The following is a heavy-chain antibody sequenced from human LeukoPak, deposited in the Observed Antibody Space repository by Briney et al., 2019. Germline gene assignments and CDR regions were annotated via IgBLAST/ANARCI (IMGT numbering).Heavy chain of an antibody. CDR3: AREGDGYTFDY. Sequence: AASVKVPCKASGYTFTGYYMHWVRQAPGQGLEWMGWINPNSGGTNYAQKFQGRVSMTRDTSISTAYMELSRLRSDDTAVYYCAREGDGYTFDYWGQGTLVTVSS. J-gene: IGHJ4*02. CDR1: GYTFTGYY. CDR2: INPNSGGT. D-gene: IGHD5-24*01. V-gene: IGHV1-2*02.